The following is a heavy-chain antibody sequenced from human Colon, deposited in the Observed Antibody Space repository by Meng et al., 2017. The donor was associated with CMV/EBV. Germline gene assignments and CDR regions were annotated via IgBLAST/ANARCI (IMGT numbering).Heavy chain of an antibody. CDR2: ISSSSSYI. J-gene: IGHJ6*02. V-gene: IGHV3-21*01. CDR1: GFTFSSYS. D-gene: IGHD3-22*01. CDR3: ARDRGRHYYDSSGPYGMDV. Sequence: GGSLRLSCAASGFTFSSYSMNWVRQAPGKGLEWVSSISSSSSYIYYADSVKGRFTISRDNAKNSLYLQMNSLRAEDTALYYCARDRGRHYYDSSGPYGMDVWGQGTTVTVSS.